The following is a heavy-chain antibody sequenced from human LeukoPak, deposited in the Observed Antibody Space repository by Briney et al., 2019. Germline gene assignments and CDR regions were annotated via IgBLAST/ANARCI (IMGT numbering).Heavy chain of an antibody. V-gene: IGHV3-15*01. Sequence: GGSLRLSCAASGFTFSNAWMSWVRQAPGKGLEWVGRIKSKTDGGTTDYAAPVKGGFTISRDDSKNTLYLQMNSLKTEDTAVYYCTTDSSGWYSLDYWGQGTLVTVSS. CDR3: TTDSSGWYSLDY. CDR2: IKSKTDGGTT. D-gene: IGHD6-19*01. J-gene: IGHJ4*02. CDR1: GFTFSNAW.